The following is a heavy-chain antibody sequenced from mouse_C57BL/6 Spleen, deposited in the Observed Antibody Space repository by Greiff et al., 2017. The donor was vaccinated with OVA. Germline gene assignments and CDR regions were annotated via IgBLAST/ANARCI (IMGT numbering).Heavy chain of an antibody. V-gene: IGHV1-82*01. CDR1: GYAFSSSW. J-gene: IGHJ4*01. CDR3: AREGISYGNLYAMDY. CDR2: IYPGDGDT. Sequence: QVQLKQSGPELVKPGASVKISCKASGYAFSSSWMNWVKQRPGKGLEWIGRIYPGDGDTNYNGKFKGKATLTADKYSSTAYIHLCSLTSEDSAVYFCAREGISYGNLYAMDYWGQGTSVTVSS. D-gene: IGHD2-1*01.